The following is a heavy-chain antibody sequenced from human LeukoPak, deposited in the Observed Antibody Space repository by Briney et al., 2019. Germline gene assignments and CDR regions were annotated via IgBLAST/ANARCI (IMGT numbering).Heavy chain of an antibody. CDR3: AKEAWYCGGDCYSFDY. V-gene: IGHV3-30*02. D-gene: IGHD2-21*01. CDR1: GFTFSSYG. CDR2: IRYDGSNK. J-gene: IGHJ4*02. Sequence: SGGSVRLSCAASGFTFSSYGMQWVRQAPGKGREGVAFIRYDGSNKYYADSAKGRFTISRDNSKNTLYLEMNSLRAEDTTVYYCAKEAWYCGGDCYSFDYWGQGTLVTVSS.